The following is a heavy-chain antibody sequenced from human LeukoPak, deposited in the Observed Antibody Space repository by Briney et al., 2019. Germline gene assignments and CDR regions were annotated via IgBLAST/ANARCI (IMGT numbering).Heavy chain of an antibody. D-gene: IGHD3-16*01. CDR2: INHNGNVN. V-gene: IGHV3-7*03. J-gene: IGHJ6*02. CDR3: ARGGGLDV. CDR1: GFTFSSYW. Sequence: GGSLRLSCAASGFTFSSYWMNWARQAPGKGLEWVASINHNGNVNYYVDSVKGRFAISRDNAKNSLYLQMSNLRAEDTAVYFCARGGGLDVWGQGATVTVSS.